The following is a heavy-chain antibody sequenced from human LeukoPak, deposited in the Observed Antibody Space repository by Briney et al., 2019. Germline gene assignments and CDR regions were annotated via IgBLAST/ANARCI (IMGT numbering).Heavy chain of an antibody. CDR2: ISGSGGST. J-gene: IGHJ4*02. CDR3: AKISWDGRGTFD. D-gene: IGHD1/OR15-1a*01. Sequence: VGSLRLSCEASGFTFSSYAMSWVRQAPGKGLEWVSAISGSGGSTYYADSVKGRFTISRDNSKNTLYLQMNSLRAEDTAVYYCAKISWDGRGTFDWGRGTLVTVSS. CDR1: GFTFSSYA. V-gene: IGHV3-23*01.